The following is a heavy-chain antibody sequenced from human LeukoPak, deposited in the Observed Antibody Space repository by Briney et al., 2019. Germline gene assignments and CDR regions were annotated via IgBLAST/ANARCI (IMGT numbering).Heavy chain of an antibody. D-gene: IGHD3-22*01. J-gene: IGHJ4*02. CDR2: ISGSGGGT. V-gene: IGHV3-23*01. Sequence: GGSLRLSCAVSGITLSNYGMSWVRQAPGKGLEWVAGISGSGGGTNYADSVKGRFTLSRDNSKNTLYLQMNSLRAEDTAVYFCAKRGVVIRVILVGFHKEAYYFDSWGQGALVTVSS. CDR1: GITLSNYG. CDR3: AKRGVVIRVILVGFHKEAYYFDS.